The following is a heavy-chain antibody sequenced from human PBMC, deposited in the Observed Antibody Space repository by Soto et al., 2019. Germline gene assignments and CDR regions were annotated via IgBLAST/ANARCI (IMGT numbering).Heavy chain of an antibody. CDR3: TRHKEAYYYYYGMDI. Sequence: EVQLVESGGGLVQPGGSLKLSCAASGFTFSGSALHWVRQASGKGLEWVGRIKSKANNYATEYAASVKGRFTISRDDSKSTAYLQMNSLKTEDTAVYYCTRHKEAYYYYYGMDIWGQGTTVTVSS. J-gene: IGHJ6*02. CDR1: GFTFSGSA. V-gene: IGHV3-73*02. CDR2: IKSKANNYAT.